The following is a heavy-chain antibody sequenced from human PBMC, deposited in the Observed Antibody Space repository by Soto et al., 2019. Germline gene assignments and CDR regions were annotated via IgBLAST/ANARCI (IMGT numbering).Heavy chain of an antibody. CDR1: GFTFSSYA. Sequence: EVQLLESGGGLVQPGGSLRLSCAASGFTFSSYAMSWVRQAPGKGLEWVSAISGSGGSTYYADSVKGRFTISRDNSKNTLYLQMNSLRAEDTAIYYCAKDKQATIFGVVISPSPLDYWGQGTLVTVSS. CDR2: ISGSGGST. J-gene: IGHJ4*02. D-gene: IGHD3-3*01. V-gene: IGHV3-23*01. CDR3: AKDKQATIFGVVISPSPLDY.